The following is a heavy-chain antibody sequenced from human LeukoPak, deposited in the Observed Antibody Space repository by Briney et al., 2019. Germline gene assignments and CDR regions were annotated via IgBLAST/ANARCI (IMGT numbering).Heavy chain of an antibody. CDR1: GFTFSNYW. V-gene: IGHV3-74*01. D-gene: IGHD2-8*02. CDR3: ARVAVSGPTGWFDS. Sequence: GGSLRLSCAASGFTFSNYWMHWVRQAPGKGPVWVSHISGDGRDTSYADSVKGRFTISRDNVDNVVYLEMNSLGAEDTATYYCARVAVSGPTGWFDSWGQGTLVIVSS. J-gene: IGHJ5*01. CDR2: ISGDGRDT.